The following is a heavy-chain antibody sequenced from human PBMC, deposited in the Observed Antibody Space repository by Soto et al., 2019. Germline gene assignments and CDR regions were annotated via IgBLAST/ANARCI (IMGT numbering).Heavy chain of an antibody. CDR3: LRCYYDTSGFYLGGPKYFLH. CDR1: GLAFSNYW. Sequence: EVQLVESGGGLVQPGGSLRLSCAASGLAFSNYWMHWVRQAPGKGLMWVSRINNDGSTTTYADSVEGRFTISRDNAKNTLYLQMNSRRVEDTAVYYCLRCYYDTSGFYLGGPKYFLHWGQGTLVTVSS. D-gene: IGHD3-22*01. CDR2: INNDGSTT. V-gene: IGHV3-74*01. J-gene: IGHJ1*01.